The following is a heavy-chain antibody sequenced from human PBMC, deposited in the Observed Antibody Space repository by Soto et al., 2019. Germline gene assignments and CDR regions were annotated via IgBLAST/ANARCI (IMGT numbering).Heavy chain of an antibody. J-gene: IGHJ6*04. Sequence: PSETLSLTCTVSGGSISSSSYYWGWIRQPPGKGLEWIGSIYYSGSTYYNPSLKSRVTISVDTSKNQFSLKLSSVTAADTAVYYCARRPGWNGVYYYCMDVWGKGTTVTVSS. CDR2: IYYSGST. V-gene: IGHV4-39*01. D-gene: IGHD1-1*01. CDR1: GGSISSSSYY. CDR3: ARRPGWNGVYYYCMDV.